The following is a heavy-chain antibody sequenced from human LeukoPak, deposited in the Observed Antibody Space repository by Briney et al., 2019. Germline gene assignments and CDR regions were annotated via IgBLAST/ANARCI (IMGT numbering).Heavy chain of an antibody. D-gene: IGHD2-2*01. J-gene: IGHJ6*02. CDR1: GYTFTGYY. CDR3: ARDMYCSSTSCYFYYYYGMDV. CDR2: INPNSGGT. Sequence: ASVKASCKASGYTFTGYYMHWVRQAPGQGLEWMGWINPNSGGTNYAQKFQGRVTMTRDTSISTAYMELSRLRSDDTAVYYCARDMYCSSTSCYFYYYYGMDVWGQGTTVTVSS. V-gene: IGHV1-2*02.